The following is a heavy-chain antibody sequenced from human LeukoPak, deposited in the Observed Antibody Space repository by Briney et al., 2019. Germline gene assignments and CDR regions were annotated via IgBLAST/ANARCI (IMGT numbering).Heavy chain of an antibody. Sequence: GGSLRLSCAASGFTFSSYGMHWVRQAPGKGLEWVAVISYDGSNKYYADSVKGRFTISRDNSKNTLYLQMHSLRAEDTAVYYCARKEARGGDCYAYGMDVWGQGTTVTVSS. J-gene: IGHJ6*02. CDR3: ARKEARGGDCYAYGMDV. CDR1: GFTFSSYG. V-gene: IGHV3-30*03. CDR2: ISYDGSNK. D-gene: IGHD2-21*02.